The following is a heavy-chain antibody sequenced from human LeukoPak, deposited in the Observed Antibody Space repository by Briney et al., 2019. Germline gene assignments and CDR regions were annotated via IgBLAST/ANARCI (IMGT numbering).Heavy chain of an antibody. CDR2: ISYDGSNK. D-gene: IGHD3-22*01. V-gene: IGHV3-30*18. J-gene: IGHJ4*02. CDR3: AKRGYYYDSSGYYSRTYFDY. CDR1: GFTFSSYG. Sequence: GSLRLSCVVSGFTFSSYGMHWVRQAPGKGLEWVAVISYDGSNKYYADSVKGRFTISRDNSKNTLYLQMNSLRAEDTAVYYCAKRGYYYDSSGYYSRTYFDYWGQGTLVTVSS.